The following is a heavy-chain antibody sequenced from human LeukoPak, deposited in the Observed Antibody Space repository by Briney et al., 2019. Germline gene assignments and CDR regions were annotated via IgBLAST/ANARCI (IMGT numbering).Heavy chain of an antibody. CDR2: IYPGDSDV. V-gene: IGHV5-51*01. D-gene: IGHD3-22*01. Sequence: PGESLKISCKGSGYTFTSYWIAWVRQMPGKGLEWMGIIYPGDSDVRYSPSFQGQVTISADKSISTANLQWSSLKASDTAMYYCARRVESGYSFDYWGQGTLVTVSS. CDR3: ARRVESGYSFDY. J-gene: IGHJ4*02. CDR1: GYTFTSYW.